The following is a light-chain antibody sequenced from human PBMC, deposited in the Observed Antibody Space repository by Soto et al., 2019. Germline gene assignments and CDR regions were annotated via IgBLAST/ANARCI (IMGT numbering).Light chain of an antibody. CDR1: QSISSY. CDR2: EVS. V-gene: IGKV1-39*01. CDR3: MQTIHLPPIT. J-gene: IGKJ5*01. Sequence: DIQMTQSPSSLSASVGDRVTITCRASQSISSYLNWYQQKPGKAPKLLIYEVSNRFSGVPDRFSGSGSGTDFTLKISRVEPEDVGVYYCMQTIHLPPITFGQGTRLEIK.